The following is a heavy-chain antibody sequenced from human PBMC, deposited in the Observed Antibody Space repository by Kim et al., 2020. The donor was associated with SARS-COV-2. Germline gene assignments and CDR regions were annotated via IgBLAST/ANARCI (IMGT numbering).Heavy chain of an antibody. CDR1: GFTFSSYW. Sequence: GGSLRLSCAASGFTFSSYWMSWVRQAPGKGLEWVANIKQDGSEKYYVDSVKGRFTISRDNAKNSLYLQMNSLRAEDTAVYYCARGGALYCSGGSCYHNWYFDLWGRGTLVTVSS. J-gene: IGHJ2*01. V-gene: IGHV3-7*01. CDR2: IKQDGSEK. CDR3: ARGGALYCSGGSCYHNWYFDL. D-gene: IGHD2-15*01.